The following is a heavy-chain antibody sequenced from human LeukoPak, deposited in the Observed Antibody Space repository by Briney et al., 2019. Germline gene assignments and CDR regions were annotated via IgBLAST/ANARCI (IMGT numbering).Heavy chain of an antibody. J-gene: IGHJ3*01. D-gene: IGHD1-26*01. CDR1: GGSVCSSF. Sequence: XETLSLSCSVFGGSVCSSFWNWIRLSPGKGLEWIGYISYNGRTNYNPSLKSRAIISIDTSKNQVSLNLTSVTAADTALYYCARDRSGTYYNFDVWGQGTIVSVST. CDR2: ISYNGRT. V-gene: IGHV4-59*02. CDR3: ARDRSGTYYNFDV.